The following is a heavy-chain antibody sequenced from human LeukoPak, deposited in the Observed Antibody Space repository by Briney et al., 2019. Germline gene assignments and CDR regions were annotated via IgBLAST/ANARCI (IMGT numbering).Heavy chain of an antibody. J-gene: IGHJ4*02. V-gene: IGHV4-30-2*01. Sequence: PSETLSLTCTVSVGSISSGGYSWSWIRQPPGKGLEWIGYIYHSGSTYYNPSLKSRVTISVDRSKNQFSLKLSSVTAADTAVYYCARLVAATGNIDCWGQGTLVTVSS. CDR3: ARLVAATGNIDC. CDR2: IYHSGST. D-gene: IGHD6-13*01. CDR1: VGSISSGGYS.